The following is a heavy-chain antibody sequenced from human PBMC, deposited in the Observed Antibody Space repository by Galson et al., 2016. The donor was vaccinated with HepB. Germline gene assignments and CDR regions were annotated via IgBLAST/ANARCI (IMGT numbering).Heavy chain of an antibody. J-gene: IGHJ6*02. CDR1: GYTFTNYG. D-gene: IGHD5-18*01. CDR3: ARDQSHTVLVTPRGSLRYYGMDV. V-gene: IGHV1-18*01. Sequence: SVKVSCKASGYTFTNYGISWVRQAPGQGLEWMAWINPYSGNTKYAQKLQGRVTMTTDTSTSTAYMELRSLRSDDTAVYYCARDQSHTVLVTPRGSLRYYGMDVWGQGTTVTVSS. CDR2: INPYSGNT.